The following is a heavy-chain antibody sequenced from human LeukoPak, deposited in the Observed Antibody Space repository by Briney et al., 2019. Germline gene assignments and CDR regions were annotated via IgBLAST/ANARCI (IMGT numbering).Heavy chain of an antibody. CDR3: ASGGMGITFGGVIANGWFDP. D-gene: IGHD3-16*02. CDR1: GGTFSSYA. Sequence: SVKVSCKASGGTFSSYAISWVRQAPGQGLEWMGGIIPIFGTANYAQKFQGRVTITADESTSTAYMELSSLRSEDTAVYYCASGGMGITFGGVIANGWFDPWGQGTLVTVSS. V-gene: IGHV1-69*13. CDR2: IIPIFGTA. J-gene: IGHJ5*02.